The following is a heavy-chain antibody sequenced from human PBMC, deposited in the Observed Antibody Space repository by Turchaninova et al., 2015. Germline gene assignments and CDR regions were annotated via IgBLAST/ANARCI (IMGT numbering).Heavy chain of an antibody. D-gene: IGHD2-2*01. V-gene: IGHV4-39*01. CDR2: KDYMGKT. CDR1: GGSIGNTNYY. J-gene: IGHJ6*03. CDR3: ARMPCSRTSCHIYGGYYYYMDV. Sequence: QVQLQESGPGLVKPLATLSLTCTVSGGSIGNTNYYWGWIRMTPGTGLEGVWGKDYMGKTYYNPPLHSRVSINEETSKNPFSLKRNTGTAADTALYFCARMPCSRTSCHIYGGYYYYMDVWGKGTTVTVSS.